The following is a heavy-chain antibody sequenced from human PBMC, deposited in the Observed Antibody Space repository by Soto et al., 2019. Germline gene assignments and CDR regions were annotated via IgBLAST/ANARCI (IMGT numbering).Heavy chain of an antibody. Sequence: QVQLQQWGAGLLKPSETLSLTCAVYGGSFSGYYWSWISQPPGKGLEWIGEINHSGSTNYNPSLKIRVTMSVDTSKNQLSLKLSSVTAADTAVYYCARGLEDSGYDWAYYYYYMDVWGKGTTVTVSS. J-gene: IGHJ6*03. CDR3: ARGLEDSGYDWAYYYYYMDV. D-gene: IGHD5-12*01. CDR1: GGSFSGYY. CDR2: INHSGST. V-gene: IGHV4-34*01.